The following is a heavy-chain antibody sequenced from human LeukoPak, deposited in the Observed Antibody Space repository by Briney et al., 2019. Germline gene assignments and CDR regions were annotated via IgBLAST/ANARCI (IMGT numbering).Heavy chain of an antibody. CDR1: GFTFSSYA. CDR3: AKRSGYFDD. Sequence: PGGSLRLSCVASGFTFSSYAMSWVRQAPGKGLEWVSAIGSGGSTYHADSVKGRFTISRDNFRNTLYLQMNSLRADDTAAYYCAKRSGYFDDWGQGTLVSVSS. J-gene: IGHJ4*02. CDR2: IGSGGST. V-gene: IGHV3-23*01.